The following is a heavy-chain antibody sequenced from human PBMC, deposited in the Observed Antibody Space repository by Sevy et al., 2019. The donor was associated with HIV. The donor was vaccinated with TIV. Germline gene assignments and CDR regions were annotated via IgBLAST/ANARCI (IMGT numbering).Heavy chain of an antibody. Sequence: GESLKISCKGSGYSFNSHWIGWVRHMPGKGLEWMGVIYPDDSDTRYSPSFQGQVTFSADKSISTAYLQWSSLKASDSAMYYCAASRSGYFDSSGDYIYWGQGTLVTVSS. CDR2: IYPDDSDT. CDR1: GYSFNSHW. CDR3: AASRSGYFDSSGDYIY. J-gene: IGHJ4*02. V-gene: IGHV5-51*01. D-gene: IGHD3-22*01.